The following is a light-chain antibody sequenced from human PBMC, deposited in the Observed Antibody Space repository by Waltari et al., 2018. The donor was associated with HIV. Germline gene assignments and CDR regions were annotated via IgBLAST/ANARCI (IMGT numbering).Light chain of an antibody. Sequence: SYDLTQAPSVSVSPGQTASITCSGHRLRDKYASWYQQKPGQSPIVVMYQDVKRPSGIPERFAGSNSGDTATLTISGTQSMDEADYYCQAWDTNTVIFGGGTKLTVL. CDR2: QDV. V-gene: IGLV3-1*01. CDR3: QAWDTNTVI. J-gene: IGLJ2*01. CDR1: RLRDKY.